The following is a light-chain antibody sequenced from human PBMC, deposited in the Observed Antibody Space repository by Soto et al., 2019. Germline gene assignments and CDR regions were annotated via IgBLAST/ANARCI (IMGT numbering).Light chain of an antibody. V-gene: IGLV2-18*02. J-gene: IGLJ1*01. CDR3: SSYTPSNPYV. CDR2: DVS. CDR1: SSDVGSNNR. Sequence: QSVLTQPPSVSGSPGQAVAISCTGTSSDVGSNNRVSWYQQPPGSAPKLIIYDVSNRPSGIPDRFSGSKSANTASLTISGLQTEDEADYYCSSYTPSNPYVFGTGTKLTVL.